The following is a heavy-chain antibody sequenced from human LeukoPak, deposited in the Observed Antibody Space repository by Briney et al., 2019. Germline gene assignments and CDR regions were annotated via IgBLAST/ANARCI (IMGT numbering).Heavy chain of an antibody. D-gene: IGHD3-9*01. CDR3: AKDNSRILTGHLDYYYYGMDV. CDR2: ISWDGGST. Sequence: PGGSLRLSCAASGFTFDDYAMHWVRQAPGKGLEWVSLISWDGGSTYYADSVKGRFTISRDNSKNSLYLQMNSLRAEDTALYYCAKDNSRILTGHLDYYYYGMDVWGQGTTVTVSS. V-gene: IGHV3-43D*03. CDR1: GFTFDDYA. J-gene: IGHJ6*02.